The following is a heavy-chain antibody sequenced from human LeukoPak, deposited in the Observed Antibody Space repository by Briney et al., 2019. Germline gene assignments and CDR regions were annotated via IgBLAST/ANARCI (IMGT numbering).Heavy chain of an antibody. J-gene: IGHJ5*02. CDR3: AHRRLYCSSTSCHNWFDP. Sequence: ESGPTLVNPTQTLTLTCTFSGFSLSTSGVGVGWIRQPPGKALEWLALIYWDDDKRYSPSLESRLTITKDTSKNQVVLTMTNMDPVDTATYYCAHRRLYCSSTSCHNWFDPWGQGTPVTVSS. CDR2: IYWDDDK. V-gene: IGHV2-5*02. D-gene: IGHD2-2*01. CDR1: GFSLSTSGVG.